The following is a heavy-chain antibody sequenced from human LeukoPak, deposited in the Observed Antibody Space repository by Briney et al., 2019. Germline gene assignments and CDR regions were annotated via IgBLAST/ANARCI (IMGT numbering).Heavy chain of an antibody. CDR1: GFTFSCYW. V-gene: IGHV3-7*03. Sequence: GGSLRLSCTASGFTFSCYWMSWVRQAPGKGLEWVANIKQDGSEASYVGSVKGRFTISRDNPRNSLYLQMNSLRAEDTAVYYCARDQYEVPYYSNYDGMNVWGQGTTVIVSS. J-gene: IGHJ6*02. D-gene: IGHD3-16*01. CDR3: ARDQYEVPYYSNYDGMNV. CDR2: IKQDGSEA.